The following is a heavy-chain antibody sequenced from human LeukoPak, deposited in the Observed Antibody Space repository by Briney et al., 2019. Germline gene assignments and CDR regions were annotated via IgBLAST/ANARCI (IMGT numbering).Heavy chain of an antibody. CDR3: ARWGYCSSTSCNTPFDY. V-gene: IGHV4-34*01. J-gene: IGHJ4*02. CDR2: INHSGST. CDR1: GGSFSGYY. D-gene: IGHD2-2*01. Sequence: PSETLSLTCAVYGGSFSGYYWSWIRQPPGKGLEWIGEINHSGSTNYNPSLKSRVTISVDTSKNQFSLKLSSVTAADTAVYYCARWGYCSSTSCNTPFDYWGQGTLVTVSS.